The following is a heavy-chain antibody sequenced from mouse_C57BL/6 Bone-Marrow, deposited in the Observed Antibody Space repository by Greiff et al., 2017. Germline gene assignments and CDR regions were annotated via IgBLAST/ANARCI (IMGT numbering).Heavy chain of an antibody. J-gene: IGHJ1*03. V-gene: IGHV1-74*01. CDR2: IHPSDSDT. CDR3: AITAVSWYFDV. Sequence: VQLQQPGAELVKPGASVKVSCKASGYTFTSYWMHWVKQRPGQGLEWIGRIHPSDSDTNSNQKFKGKATWTVDNSTSTAYMPRSSLTSEDSAVYYCAITAVSWYFDVWRTGTTVTVSS. D-gene: IGHD1-2*01. CDR1: GYTFTSYW.